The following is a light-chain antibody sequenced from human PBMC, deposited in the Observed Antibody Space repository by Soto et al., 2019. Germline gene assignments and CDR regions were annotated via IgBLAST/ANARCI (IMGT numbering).Light chain of an antibody. CDR2: LNSDGTH. CDR3: QTWGTGIHVL. J-gene: IGLJ2*01. V-gene: IGLV4-69*01. Sequence: QAVVTQSPSASASLGASVKLTCTLDSAHSNFAIAWHQQQPEKGPRYLMKLNSDGTHNKGDGIPDRFSGSSSGAERYLTISSLQSEDEADYYCQTWGTGIHVLFGGGTKLTVL. CDR1: SAHSNFA.